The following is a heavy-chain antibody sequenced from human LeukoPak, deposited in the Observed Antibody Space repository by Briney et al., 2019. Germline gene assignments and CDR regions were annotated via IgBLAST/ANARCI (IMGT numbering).Heavy chain of an antibody. CDR3: ARAPPLPNIVATNHYFDY. CDR1: GFTFSSYW. D-gene: IGHD5-12*01. J-gene: IGHJ4*02. Sequence: GGSLRLSCAASGFTFSSYWMSWVRQAPGKGLEWVANIKQDGSEKYYVDSVKGRFTISRDNAKNSLYLQMNSLRAEDTAVYYCARAPPLPNIVATNHYFDYWGQGTLVTVSS. CDR2: IKQDGSEK. V-gene: IGHV3-7*01.